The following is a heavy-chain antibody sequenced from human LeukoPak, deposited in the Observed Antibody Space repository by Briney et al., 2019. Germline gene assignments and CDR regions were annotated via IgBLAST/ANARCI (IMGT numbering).Heavy chain of an antibody. CDR3: ARVSGSTAGHVFDY. CDR2: ISSSGTTI. D-gene: IGHD6-13*01. J-gene: IGHJ4*02. V-gene: IGHV3-48*03. CDR1: GFTFSSYE. Sequence: GGSLRLSCAASGFTFSSYEMNWVRQAPGKGLEWVSYISSSGTTIYCADSVKGRFTISRDNAKNSLYLQMNSLRAEDTAVYYCARVSGSTAGHVFDYWGQGTLVTVSS.